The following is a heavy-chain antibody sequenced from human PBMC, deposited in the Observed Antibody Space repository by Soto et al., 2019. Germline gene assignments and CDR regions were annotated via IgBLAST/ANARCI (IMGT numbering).Heavy chain of an antibody. CDR2: IYYSGNT. D-gene: IGHD4-4*01. V-gene: IGHV4-39*07. CDR3: ARAHDYSNYVERDAYDI. CDR1: GGSISSSTYY. Sequence: SETLSLTCTVSGGSISSSTYYWGWIRQPPGKGLEWIGSIYYSGNTYYNPSLKSRVTISVDTSKNQFSLKLSSVTAADTAVYYCARAHDYSNYVERDAYDIWGQGTMVTVSS. J-gene: IGHJ3*02.